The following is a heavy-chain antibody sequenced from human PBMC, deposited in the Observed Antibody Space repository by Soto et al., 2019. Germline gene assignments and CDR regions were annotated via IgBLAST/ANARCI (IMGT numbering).Heavy chain of an antibody. CDR2: ISGSGGST. CDR1: GFTFSSYA. Sequence: GGSLRLSCAASGFTFSSYAMSWVRQAPGKGLEWVSAISGSGGSTYYAETVKGRFTISRDNSKNKLYLQMNSLRAEDTAVYYCAKASQSMATIRGYFDYWGQGTLVTVSS. D-gene: IGHD5-12*01. J-gene: IGHJ4*02. V-gene: IGHV3-23*01. CDR3: AKASQSMATIRGYFDY.